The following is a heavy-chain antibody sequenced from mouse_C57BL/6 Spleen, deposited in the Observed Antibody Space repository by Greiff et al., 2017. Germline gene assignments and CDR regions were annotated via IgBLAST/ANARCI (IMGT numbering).Heavy chain of an antibody. CDR3: APVYGSSFYWYFDV. CDR1: GFNIKDYY. V-gene: IGHV14-2*01. J-gene: IGHJ1*03. CDR2: IDPEDGET. Sequence: EVKLEESGAELVKPGASVKLSCTASGFNIKDYYMHWVKQRTEQGLEWIGRIDPEDGETKYAPKFQGKATITADTSSNTAYLQLSSLTSEDTAVYDCAPVYGSSFYWYFDVWGTGTSVTVSS. D-gene: IGHD1-1*01.